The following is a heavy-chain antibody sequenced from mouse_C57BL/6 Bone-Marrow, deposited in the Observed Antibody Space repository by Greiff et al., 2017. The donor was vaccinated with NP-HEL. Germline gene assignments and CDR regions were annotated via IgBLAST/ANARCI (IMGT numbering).Heavy chain of an antibody. CDR3: AQGRSYYFDY. CDR1: GYTFTSYW. Sequence: VKLQQPGAELVKPGASVKVSCKASGYTFTSYWMHWVKQRPGQGLEWIGKIHPSDSDSNYNQKFKGKATLTVDKSSSTAYMQLSSLTYEDSAVYYCAQGRSYYFDYWGQGTTLTVSS. CDR2: IHPSDSDS. J-gene: IGHJ2*01. V-gene: IGHV1-74*01.